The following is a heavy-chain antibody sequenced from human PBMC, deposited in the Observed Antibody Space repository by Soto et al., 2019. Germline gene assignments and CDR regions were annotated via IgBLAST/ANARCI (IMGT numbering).Heavy chain of an antibody. CDR3: ARGRGTAMVTSAFDP. CDR2: MNPNSGNT. V-gene: IGHV1-8*01. Sequence: GASVKVSCKASGYTFTSYNINWVRQATGQGLEWMGWMNPNSGNTGYAQKFQGRVTMTRNTSISTAYMELSSLRSEDTAVYYCARGRGTAMVTSAFDPRGQGTLVTVSS. CDR1: GYTFTSYN. J-gene: IGHJ5*02. D-gene: IGHD5-18*01.